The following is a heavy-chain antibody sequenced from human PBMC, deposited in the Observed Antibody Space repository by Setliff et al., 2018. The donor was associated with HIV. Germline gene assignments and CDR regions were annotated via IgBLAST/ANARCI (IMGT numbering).Heavy chain of an antibody. CDR2: INPDGSGK. CDR3: ARDRDGKDY. D-gene: IGHD2-15*01. J-gene: IGHJ4*02. V-gene: IGHV3-7*03. Sequence: AGGSLRLSCAASGLSFSSSWMSWVRQAPGKGLAWVANINPDGSGKYYVDSVKGRFTISRDNAKNSLYLQMNSLSDEDTAIYYCARDRDGKDYWGQGTLVTVSS. CDR1: GLSFSSSW.